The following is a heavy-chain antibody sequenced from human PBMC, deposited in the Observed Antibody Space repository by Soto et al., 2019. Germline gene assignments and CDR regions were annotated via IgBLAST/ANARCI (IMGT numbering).Heavy chain of an antibody. CDR3: ARDSLGTETTAWLDP. CDR1: GYTFNNYG. J-gene: IGHJ5*02. CDR2: ISAYNGDT. D-gene: IGHD1-1*01. V-gene: IGHV1-18*01. Sequence: QVQLVQSGGEVKNPGASVKVSCKASGYTFNNYGISWVRQAPGQGLEWMGWISAYNGDTNYAQKVQGRATMTTDTSTSTAYIELRSLRSDDTAVYYCARDSLGTETTAWLDPWGQGTLVTVSS.